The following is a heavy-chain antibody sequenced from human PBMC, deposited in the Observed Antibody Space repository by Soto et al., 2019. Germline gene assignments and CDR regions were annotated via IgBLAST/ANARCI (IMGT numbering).Heavy chain of an antibody. Sequence: GGSLRLSGAASGFTFRNYYMHWVRQAPGKGLEWVAAISYDGTHQHYVDSVRGRFNISRDTSTNTVYLQMNSLRAEDTAVYYCAKAGGSPYLDNCSQGTLVTFSS. CDR1: GFTFRNYY. J-gene: IGHJ4*02. CDR2: ISYDGTHQ. CDR3: AKAGGSPYLDN. D-gene: IGHD3-16*01. V-gene: IGHV3-30*18.